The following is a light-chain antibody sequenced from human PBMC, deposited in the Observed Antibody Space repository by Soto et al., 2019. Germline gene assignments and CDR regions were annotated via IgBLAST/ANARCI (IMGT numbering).Light chain of an antibody. CDR2: DAS. J-gene: IGKJ2*01. CDR3: QQYNSYSPT. Sequence: DIQMTQSPSTLSASVGDRVTITCRASQSISSWLAWYQQKPGKAPQLLIYDASSLESGVPSRFSGSGSGTEFTLSISSLQPDDFATYYCQQYNSYSPTFGQGTKLAIK. V-gene: IGKV1-5*01. CDR1: QSISSW.